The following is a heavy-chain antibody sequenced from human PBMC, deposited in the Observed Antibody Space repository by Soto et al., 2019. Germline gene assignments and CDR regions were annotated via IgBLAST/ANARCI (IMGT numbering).Heavy chain of an antibody. CDR3: ESATIYGSGVYGDDF. Sequence: EVQLLESGGGLVQPGGSLRLSCAASGFTFSSYAMSWVRQAPGKGLEWVSAISGSGGNTYYADSVKGRFTISRDNSKNTLYLQMNSLRAEDTAVYYCESATIYGSGVYGDDFWGQGTLVTVSS. D-gene: IGHD3-10*01. CDR2: ISGSGGNT. CDR1: GFTFSSYA. V-gene: IGHV3-23*01. J-gene: IGHJ4*02.